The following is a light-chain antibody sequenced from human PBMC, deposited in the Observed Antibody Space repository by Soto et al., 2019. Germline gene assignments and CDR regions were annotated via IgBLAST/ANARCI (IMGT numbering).Light chain of an antibody. CDR2: DVR. CDR3: SSYTSSSTVI. V-gene: IGLV2-14*01. Sequence: QSALTQPASVSGSPGQSITISCTGTRSDVGGYNYISWYQQHPGKAPKFIIYDVRNRPSGVSNRFSGSRSGNTASLTISGLQGEDEADYYCSSYTSSSTVIFGGGTKVTVL. J-gene: IGLJ2*01. CDR1: RSDVGGYNY.